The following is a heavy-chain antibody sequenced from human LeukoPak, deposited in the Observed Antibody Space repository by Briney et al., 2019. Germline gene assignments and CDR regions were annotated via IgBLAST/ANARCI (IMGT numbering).Heavy chain of an antibody. D-gene: IGHD6-6*01. CDR1: GFTFSSYA. CDR3: AKGGYSTSSPPDY. J-gene: IGHJ4*02. CDR2: ISYDGSNK. V-gene: IGHV3-30-3*01. Sequence: GRSLRLSCAASGFTFSSYAMHWVRQAPGMGLEWVAVISYDGSNKYYADSVKGRFTISRDNSKNSLFLQMNSLRTDDTAFYYCAKGGYSTSSPPDYWGQGTLVTVSS.